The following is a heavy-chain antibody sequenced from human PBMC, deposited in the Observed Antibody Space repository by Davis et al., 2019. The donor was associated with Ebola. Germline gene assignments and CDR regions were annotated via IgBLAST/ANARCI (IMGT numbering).Heavy chain of an antibody. CDR3: AYSCSGGSCNYFDY. Sequence: SVKVSCKVSGGTFGSNSFSWVRQAPGQAFEWVGGIIPILGKVNHTQRLQGRVTITADESTSTAYMELSSLTSEDTAVYYCAYSCSGGSCNYFDYWGQGTLVAVSS. CDR2: IIPILGKV. CDR1: GGTFGSNS. D-gene: IGHD2-15*01. V-gene: IGHV1-69*10. J-gene: IGHJ4*02.